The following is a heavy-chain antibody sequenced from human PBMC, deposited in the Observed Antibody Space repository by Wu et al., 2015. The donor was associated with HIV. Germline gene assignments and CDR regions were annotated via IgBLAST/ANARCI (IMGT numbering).Heavy chain of an antibody. CDR2: FDPEDGET. CDR3: ATVRGDYVSETSRYYYYYMDV. V-gene: IGHV1-24*01. CDR1: GYTLTELS. J-gene: IGHJ6*03. D-gene: IGHD3-10*01. Sequence: HDQLVQSGPEVKKPGASVRVSCQVSGYTLTELSIHWVRQAPGKGLEWMGGFDPEDGETIYAQNFQGRLTMTEDTSTDTAYMELNSLRSEDTAVYYCATVRGDYVSETSRYYYYYMDVWGKGTTVTVSS.